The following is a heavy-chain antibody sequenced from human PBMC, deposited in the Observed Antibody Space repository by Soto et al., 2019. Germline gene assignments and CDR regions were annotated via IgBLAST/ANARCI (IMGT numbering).Heavy chain of an antibody. Sequence: SETLSLTCAVSGGSISSGGYSWSWIRQPPGKGLEWIGYIYHSGSTNYNPSLKSRVTMSVDTSKNQFSLKLSYVTAADTAVYYCARDSRLGFPDYWGQGTLVTVSS. D-gene: IGHD3-16*01. CDR2: IYHSGST. V-gene: IGHV4-30-2*01. J-gene: IGHJ4*02. CDR3: ARDSRLGFPDY. CDR1: GGSISSGGYS.